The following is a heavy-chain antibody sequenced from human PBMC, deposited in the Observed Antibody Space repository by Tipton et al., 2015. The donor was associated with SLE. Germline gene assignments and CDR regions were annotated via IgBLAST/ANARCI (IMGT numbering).Heavy chain of an antibody. CDR1: GGSISSYY. CDR2: IYYSGST. D-gene: IGHD1-1*01. J-gene: IGHJ4*02. Sequence: TLSLTCTVSGGSISSYYWSWIRQPPGKGLEWIGEIYYSGSTNYNPSLKSRVTISVDTSKNQFSLKLSSVTAADTAVYYCARGRLERRRRDFDYWGQGTLVTVSS. V-gene: IGHV4-59*12. CDR3: ARGRLERRRRDFDY.